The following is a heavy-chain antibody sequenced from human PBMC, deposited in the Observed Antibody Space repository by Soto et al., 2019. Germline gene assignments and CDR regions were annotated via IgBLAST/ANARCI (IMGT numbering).Heavy chain of an antibody. CDR1: GYSFTTYW. J-gene: IGHJ6*04. Sequence: PGESLKISCKGPGYSFTTYWIDWVRQMPGKGLEWMGTIYPGDSDTRYSPSFQGQVTMSADKSKSTAYLQWRSLKASDSAMYYCVGQGPQDFMDVWGKGTTVTVSS. V-gene: IGHV5-51*01. CDR3: VGQGPQDFMDV. CDR2: IYPGDSDT. D-gene: IGHD2-15*01.